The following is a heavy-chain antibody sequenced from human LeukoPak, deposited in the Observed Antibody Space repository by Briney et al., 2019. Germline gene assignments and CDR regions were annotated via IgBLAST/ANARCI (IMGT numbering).Heavy chain of an antibody. CDR3: AQANWGFPFDY. D-gene: IGHD7-27*01. CDR1: GFTFNDYA. Sequence: GGSLRLSCAASGFTFNDYAMHWVRQAPGKGLEWVSLISWDSGNTYYADSVKGRFTISRDNAKNSLNLQMNSLRAEDTAVYYCAQANWGFPFDYWGQGTLVTVSS. CDR2: ISWDSGNT. V-gene: IGHV3-43D*03. J-gene: IGHJ4*02.